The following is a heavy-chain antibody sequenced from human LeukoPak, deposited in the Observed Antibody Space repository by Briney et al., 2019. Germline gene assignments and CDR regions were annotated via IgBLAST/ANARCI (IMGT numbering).Heavy chain of an antibody. CDR3: ARNGDDSSDYYYFDY. CDR1: GDSISSGDYS. D-gene: IGHD3-22*01. CDR2: IYNSGSA. J-gene: IGHJ4*02. V-gene: IGHV4-30-4*07. Sequence: SETLSLTCAVSGDSISSGDYSWSWIRQPPGKGLEWIGYIYNSGSAKYNPSLKSRVTISVDTSKNQFSLKLNSVTAADTAVYYCARNGDDSSDYYYFDYWGQGTLVTVSS.